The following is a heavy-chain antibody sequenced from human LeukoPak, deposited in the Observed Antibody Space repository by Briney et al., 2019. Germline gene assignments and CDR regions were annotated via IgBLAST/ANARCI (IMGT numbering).Heavy chain of an antibody. D-gene: IGHD3-16*01. CDR3: AKLGLSSHRLRVGHFDR. J-gene: IGHJ2*01. CDR1: GGSISSYY. V-gene: IGHV4-4*07. Sequence: SDTLSLTCTVSGGSISSYYWSWIRQPAGKGLDWVGRIYTSGCTNYNPSLKSRVTISVDTSKNQFSLQLSALTAADTAVCYFAKLGLSSHRLRVGHFDRWLRG. CDR2: IYTSGCT.